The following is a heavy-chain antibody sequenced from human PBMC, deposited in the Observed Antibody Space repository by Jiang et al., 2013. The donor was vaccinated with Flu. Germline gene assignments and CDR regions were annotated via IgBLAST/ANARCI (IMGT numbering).Heavy chain of an antibody. Sequence: SGAEVKKPGSSVRVSCKASGGTFSNYAISWVRQAPGQGLEWMGGIISFSGTTNYAQKFQGRVTITADTSTTTVYMEIHSLRSEDTAVYYCARATPRWTYDYWGQGTLVTVSS. CDR3: ARATPRWTYDY. CDR1: GGTFSNYA. J-gene: IGHJ4*02. V-gene: IGHV1-69*06. D-gene: IGHD3/OR15-3a*01. CDR2: IISFSGTT.